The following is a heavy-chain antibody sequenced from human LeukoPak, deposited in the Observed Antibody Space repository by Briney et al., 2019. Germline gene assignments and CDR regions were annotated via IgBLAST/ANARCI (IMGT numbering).Heavy chain of an antibody. J-gene: IGHJ4*02. CDR1: GFTFSNAW. D-gene: IGHD6-19*01. CDR2: IKSNTDGGTT. CDR3: TTVRRAVAGPIDY. V-gene: IGHV3-15*01. Sequence: PGGSLTLSCAASGFTFSNAWMSWVRQAPGKGLEWVGRIKSNTDGGTTDYAAPVKGRFTISRDDSKNTLYLQMNSLKTEDTAVYYCTTVRRAVAGPIDYWGQGTLVTVSS.